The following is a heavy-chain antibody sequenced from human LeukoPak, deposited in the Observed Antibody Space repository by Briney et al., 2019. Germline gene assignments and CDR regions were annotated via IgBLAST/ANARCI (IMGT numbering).Heavy chain of an antibody. CDR3: ARESVGVASDY. J-gene: IGHJ4*02. Sequence: SETLSLTCTVSGGSISNGVYYWSWIRQPPGKGLEWIGYIYYSGSTYYNPSLKSRVTISIDTSKNQFSLKLSSVTAADTAVYYCARESVGVASDYWGQGTLVTVSS. CDR2: IYYSGST. CDR1: GGSISNGVYY. D-gene: IGHD3-10*01. V-gene: IGHV4-30-4*01.